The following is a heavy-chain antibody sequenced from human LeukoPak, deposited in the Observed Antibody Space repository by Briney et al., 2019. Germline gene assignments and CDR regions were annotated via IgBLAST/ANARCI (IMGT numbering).Heavy chain of an antibody. J-gene: IGHJ4*02. CDR3: ARLSTVTTYYFDY. CDR2: ISVYNGNT. CDR1: GYTFNNYG. D-gene: IGHD4-17*01. Sequence: ASVKVSCKASGYTFNNYGIIWVRQAPGHGLEWMGWISVYNGNTNYAQKIQGRVTMTRDTSTSTAYMELRSLRSDDTAVYYCARLSTVTTYYFDYWGQGTLVTVSS. V-gene: IGHV1-18*01.